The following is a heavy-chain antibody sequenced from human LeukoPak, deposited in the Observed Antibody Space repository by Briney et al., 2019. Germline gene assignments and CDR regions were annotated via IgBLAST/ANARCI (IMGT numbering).Heavy chain of an antibody. Sequence: GGSLRLSCAASGFTFSSYAMSCGPQAPAKGLEWGSAISGPGGSTYYADSVKGRFTISRENSKNTLYLQMNSLRAEDTAVYYCAKDLYDSSGYHYLFDYWGQGSLATVSS. CDR2: ISGPGGST. J-gene: IGHJ4*02. CDR3: AKDLYDSSGYHYLFDY. V-gene: IGHV3-23*01. CDR1: GFTFSSYA. D-gene: IGHD3-22*01.